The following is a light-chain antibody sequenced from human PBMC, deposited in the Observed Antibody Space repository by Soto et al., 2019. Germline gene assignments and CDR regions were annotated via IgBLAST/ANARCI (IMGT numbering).Light chain of an antibody. J-gene: IGLJ1*01. CDR2: YDD. Sequence: QSVLTQPPSVSEAPRQRVTISCSGSSSNIGNNAVNWYQQLPGKAPKLLIYYDDLLPSGVSDRFSGSKSGTSASLAISGLQSEDEADYYCAAWDDSLNGHNYVFGTETKLTVL. CDR3: AAWDDSLNGHNYV. V-gene: IGLV1-36*01. CDR1: SSNIGNNA.